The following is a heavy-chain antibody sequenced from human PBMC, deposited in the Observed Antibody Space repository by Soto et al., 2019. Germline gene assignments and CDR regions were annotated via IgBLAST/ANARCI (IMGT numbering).Heavy chain of an antibody. Sequence: GASVKVSCKASGYTFTSYGISWVRQAPGQGLEWMGWISAYNGNTNYAQKLQGRVTMTTDTSTSTAYMELRSLRSDDTAVYYCARSFSAQYYDFWSGYYGLYYFDFWGQGTLVTVSS. J-gene: IGHJ4*02. CDR3: ARSFSAQYYDFWSGYYGLYYFDF. CDR1: GYTFTSYG. D-gene: IGHD3-3*01. V-gene: IGHV1-18*01. CDR2: ISAYNGNT.